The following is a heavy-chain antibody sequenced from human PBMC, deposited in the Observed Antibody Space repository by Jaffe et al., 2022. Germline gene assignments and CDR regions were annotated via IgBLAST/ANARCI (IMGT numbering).Heavy chain of an antibody. J-gene: IGHJ4*02. V-gene: IGHV1-69-2*01. CDR2: IDPEDAEP. D-gene: IGHD3-9*01. CDR3: ATRLTGRKGVSSFDF. CDR1: GYTFTASY. Sequence: EVELVQSGAEVKTPGALVRISCKVSGYTFTASYIHWVQQAPGKGLEWVGLIDPEDAEPVYAEKFQGRVTISADTSTDTAYMELRSLSSDDTAVYYCATRLTGRKGVSSFDFWGQGTPLAVSS.